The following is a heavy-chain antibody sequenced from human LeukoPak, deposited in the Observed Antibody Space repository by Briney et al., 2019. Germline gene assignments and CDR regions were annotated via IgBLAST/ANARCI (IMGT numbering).Heavy chain of an antibody. CDR1: GFTVSSNY. Sequence: GGSLRLSCAASGFTVSSNYMSWVRQAPGKGLEWVSVIYSGGSTYYADSVKGRFTISRDNSKNTLYLQMNSLRADDTAVYYCAKVPSGNFDIWGQGTMVIVSS. V-gene: IGHV3-66*01. CDR3: AKVPSGNFDI. CDR2: IYSGGST. D-gene: IGHD1-26*01. J-gene: IGHJ3*02.